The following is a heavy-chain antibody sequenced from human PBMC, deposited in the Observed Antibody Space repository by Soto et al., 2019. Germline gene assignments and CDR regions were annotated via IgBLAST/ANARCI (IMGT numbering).Heavy chain of an antibody. CDR3: ARGLYSSGFGYYYYGMDV. D-gene: IGHD6-19*01. CDR1: GYTFTSYG. V-gene: IGHV1-18*04. Sequence: ASVKVSCKASGYTFTSYGISRVRQAPGQGLEWMGWISAYNGNTNYAQKLQGRVTMTTDTSTSTAYMELRSLRSDDTAVYYCARGLYSSGFGYYYYGMDVWGQGTTVTVSS. CDR2: ISAYNGNT. J-gene: IGHJ6*02.